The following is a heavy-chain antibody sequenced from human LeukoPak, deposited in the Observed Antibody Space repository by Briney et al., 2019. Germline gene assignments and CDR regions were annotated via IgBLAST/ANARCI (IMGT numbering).Heavy chain of an antibody. CDR2: ISAYNGNT. D-gene: IGHD5-18*01. Sequence: GASVKVSCKASGYTFTSYGISWVRQAPGQGLEWMGWISAYNGNTNYAQKLQGRVTMTTDTSTSTAYMELRSLRSDDTAVYYCARDAWGYSYGYTFDYWGQGTLVTVSS. CDR1: GYTFTSYG. J-gene: IGHJ4*02. CDR3: ARDAWGYSYGYTFDY. V-gene: IGHV1-18*01.